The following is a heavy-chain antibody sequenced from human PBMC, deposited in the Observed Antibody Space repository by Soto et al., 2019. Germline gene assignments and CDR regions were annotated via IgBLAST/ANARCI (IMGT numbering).Heavy chain of an antibody. J-gene: IGHJ4*02. CDR2: IYYSATT. Sequence: SETLSLTCTVSGGSISGYYWSWVRQPPGKGLEWIGYIYYSATTYYNPSLKSRLTISIDTSKNQFSLKLSSVTAADTAMYFCARGFRGVYFDFWGQGTLVTVSS. CDR3: ARGFRGVYFDF. D-gene: IGHD3-10*01. V-gene: IGHV4-59*06. CDR1: GGSISGYY.